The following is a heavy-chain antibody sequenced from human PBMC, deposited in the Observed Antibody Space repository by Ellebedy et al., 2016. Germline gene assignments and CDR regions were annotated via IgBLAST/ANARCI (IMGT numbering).Heavy chain of an antibody. D-gene: IGHD4-17*01. CDR1: GGTFSSYA. CDR2: IIPILGIA. CDR3: ARLWGDGERGWFDP. Sequence: ASVKVSCKASGGTFSSYAISWVRQAPGQGLEWMGRIIPILGIANYAQKFQGRVTITADKSTSTAYMELRSLRSDDTAVYYCARLWGDGERGWFDPWGQGTLVTVSS. J-gene: IGHJ5*02. V-gene: IGHV1-69*04.